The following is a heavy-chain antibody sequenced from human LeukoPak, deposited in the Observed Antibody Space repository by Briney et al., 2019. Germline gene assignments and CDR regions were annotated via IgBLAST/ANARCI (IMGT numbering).Heavy chain of an antibody. Sequence: GGSLRLSCAASGFTFDTTDMTWVRQAPGKGPEWLSCISGTGDRTYYADSVRGRFTISRDNSKNTLYLQMNSLRAEDTAVYYCAKAYLFFKAAPFDYWGQGTLVTVSS. CDR2: ISGTGDRT. D-gene: IGHD2-15*01. CDR3: AKAYLFFKAAPFDY. CDR1: GFTFDTTD. V-gene: IGHV3-23*01. J-gene: IGHJ4*02.